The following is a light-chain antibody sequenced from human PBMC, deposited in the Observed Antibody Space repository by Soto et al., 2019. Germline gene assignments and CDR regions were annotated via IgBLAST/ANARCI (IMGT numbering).Light chain of an antibody. J-gene: IGKJ5*01. CDR1: QSVSSSY. CDR2: GAS. V-gene: IGKV3-20*01. Sequence: DIVLTQSRGTLSLSPGERATLSCMASQSVSSSYLAWYQQKPGQAPRLLIYGASSRATGIPDRFIGSGSGTDFTLTIRRMEPEDFAVYYCQHYGSPLTFCQGTRLEIK. CDR3: QHYGSPLT.